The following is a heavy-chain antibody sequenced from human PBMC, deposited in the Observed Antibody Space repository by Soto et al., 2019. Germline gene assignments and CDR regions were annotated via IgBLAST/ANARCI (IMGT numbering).Heavy chain of an antibody. V-gene: IGHV3-49*04. CDR1: GFTFGDYA. CDR3: TRVVAAPGSNWFDP. CDR2: IRSKAYGGTT. J-gene: IGHJ5*02. Sequence: TGGSLRLSCTASGFTFGDYAMSWVRRAPGKGLEWVGFIRSKAYGGTTEYAASVKGRFTISRDDSKSIAYLQMNSLKTEGTAVYYCTRVVAAPGSNWFDPWGQGTLVTVSS. D-gene: IGHD6-6*01.